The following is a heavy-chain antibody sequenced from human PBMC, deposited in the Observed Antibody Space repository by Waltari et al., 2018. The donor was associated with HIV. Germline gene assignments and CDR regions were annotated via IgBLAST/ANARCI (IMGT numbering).Heavy chain of an antibody. V-gene: IGHV3-53*02. J-gene: IGHJ4*02. Sequence: EVQVVETGGGLIQQGGSLRLSCAASGFSVSTTYMSWVRQRAGRGLEWVTVIYSDGDTSDGDSVKGRFTMSRDNSKNAVFLQMNSLRVEDTAVYYCARGREYSYGPVSYWGQGALVTVSS. D-gene: IGHD5-18*01. CDR3: ARGREYSYGPVSY. CDR2: IYSDGDT. CDR1: GFSVSTTY.